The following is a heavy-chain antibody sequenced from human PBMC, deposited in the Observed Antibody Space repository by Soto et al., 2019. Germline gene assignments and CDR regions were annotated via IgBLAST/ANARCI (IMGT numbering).Heavy chain of an antibody. D-gene: IGHD2-2*01. J-gene: IGHJ6*02. CDR1: GDTFSRYS. Sequence: QVQLVQSGAEVKKPGSSVKVSCKASGDTFSRYSITWVRQAPGHGLEWIGRIIPIFGIPTSALKFQGRVTFTADEATKTANMEISSLRSDDTAVYYCAREDRDRETGLVPAAIDGMDVWGQVTTFTVSS. V-gene: IGHV1-69*08. CDR3: AREDRDRETGLVPAAIDGMDV. CDR2: IIPIFGIP.